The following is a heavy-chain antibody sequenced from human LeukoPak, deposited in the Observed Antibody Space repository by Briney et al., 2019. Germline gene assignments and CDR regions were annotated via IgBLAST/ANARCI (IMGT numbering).Heavy chain of an antibody. CDR1: GFTFSNAW. J-gene: IGHJ4*02. Sequence: GGSLRLSCAASGFTFSNAWMSWVRQAPGKGLEWVGRIKSKTDGGTTDYAAPVKGRFTISRDDSKNTLYLQMNSLKTEDTAVYYCTTDRYDFWSGYYVWGQGTLVTVSS. V-gene: IGHV3-15*01. D-gene: IGHD3-3*01. CDR2: IKSKTDGGTT. CDR3: TTDRYDFWSGYYV.